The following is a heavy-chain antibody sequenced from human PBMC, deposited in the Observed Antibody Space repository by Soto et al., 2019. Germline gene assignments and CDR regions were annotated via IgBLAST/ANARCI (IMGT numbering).Heavy chain of an antibody. V-gene: IGHV1-3*01. CDR2: INAGSGGT. Sequence: ASVKVSCKASGYAFSRYAINWIRQAPGQGLEWLGWINAGSGGTKYSQNFQGRVTITRDTAASTVYLGLSSLRSDDTAIYYCARERGSTATFDYWGQGTLVTVSS. D-gene: IGHD4-17*01. CDR3: ARERGSTATFDY. J-gene: IGHJ4*02. CDR1: GYAFSRYA.